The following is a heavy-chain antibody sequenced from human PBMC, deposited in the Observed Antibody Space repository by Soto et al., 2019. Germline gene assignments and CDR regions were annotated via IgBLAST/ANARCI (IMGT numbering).Heavy chain of an antibody. CDR1: GFTFSSYG. CDR3: ARDRGLYDSSGYYHGHAFDI. D-gene: IGHD3-22*01. J-gene: IGHJ3*02. Sequence: GGSLRLSCAASGFTFSSYGMHWVRQAPGKGLEWVAVISYDGSNKYYADSVKGRFTISRDNSKNTLYLQMNSLRAEDTAVYYCARDRGLYDSSGYYHGHAFDIWGQGTMVTVSS. V-gene: IGHV3-30-3*01. CDR2: ISYDGSNK.